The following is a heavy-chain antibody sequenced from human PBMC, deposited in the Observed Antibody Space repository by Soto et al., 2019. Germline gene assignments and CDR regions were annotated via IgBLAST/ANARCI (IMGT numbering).Heavy chain of an antibody. Sequence: QVQLVESGGGVVQPGTSLRLSCAASGFTFSHYAMHWVRQVPGKGLEWVAVMSTDGRNIHYSESVKGRFAISRDNSKNTLYLQMNSLRAEYTAVFYCAKEQSDGYNMRDLGGFDLWGQGTLVTVSS. CDR2: MSTDGRNI. J-gene: IGHJ4*02. CDR1: GFTFSHYA. CDR3: AKEQSDGYNMRDLGGFDL. V-gene: IGHV3-30*18. D-gene: IGHD5-18*01.